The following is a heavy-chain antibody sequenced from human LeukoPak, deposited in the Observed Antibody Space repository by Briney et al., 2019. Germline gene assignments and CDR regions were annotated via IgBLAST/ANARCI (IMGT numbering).Heavy chain of an antibody. Sequence: ASVKVSCKASGYTFTGYYMHWVRQAPGQGLEWMGWINPNSGVTNYAQKFQGRVTMTRDTSISTAHMELSRLRSDDTAVYYCARDGYCDGGSCSDYWGQGTLVTASS. J-gene: IGHJ4*02. D-gene: IGHD2-15*01. V-gene: IGHV1-2*02. CDR1: GYTFTGYY. CDR2: INPNSGVT. CDR3: ARDGYCDGGSCSDY.